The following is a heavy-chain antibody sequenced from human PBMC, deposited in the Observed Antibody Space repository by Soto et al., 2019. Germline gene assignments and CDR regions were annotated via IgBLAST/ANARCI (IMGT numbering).Heavy chain of an antibody. CDR3: AKEPTSSSGWYWGYYYYGMDV. Sequence: PGGSLRFSCAASVFTFSSYGMHWVRQAPGKGLEWVAVISYDGSNKYYADSVKGRFTISRDNSKNTLYLQMNSLRAEDTAVYYCAKEPTSSSGWYWGYYYYGMDVWGQGTTVTVSS. D-gene: IGHD6-19*01. CDR2: ISYDGSNK. CDR1: VFTFSSYG. V-gene: IGHV3-30*18. J-gene: IGHJ6*02.